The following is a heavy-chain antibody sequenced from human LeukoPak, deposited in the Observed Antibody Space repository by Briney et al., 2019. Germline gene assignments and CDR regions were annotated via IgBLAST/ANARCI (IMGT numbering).Heavy chain of an antibody. CDR2: ISSSGSTI. J-gene: IGHJ4*02. V-gene: IGHV3-48*03. CDR1: GFTFSSYE. D-gene: IGHD6-13*01. Sequence: PGGSLRLSCAASGFTFSSYEMNWVRQAPGKGLEWVSYISSSGSTIHYADSVKGRFTISRDNAKNSLYLQMNSLRAEDTAVYYCARDGEQQGDYWGRGTLVTVSS. CDR3: ARDGEQQGDY.